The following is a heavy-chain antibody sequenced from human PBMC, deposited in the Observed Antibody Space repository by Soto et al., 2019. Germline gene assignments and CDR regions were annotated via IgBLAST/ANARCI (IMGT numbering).Heavy chain of an antibody. V-gene: IGHV3-7*01. J-gene: IGHJ4*02. CDR3: AQLVAH. Sequence: EVQLVESGGGLVQPGGSLRLSCVASGFTFNNYWMSWVRQATGKGLEWVANIKQDGGQIYYVDSVKGRFTISRDNAKKSVYLQLNSLRDEDTAIYYCAQLVAHWGQGTLVTVSS. CDR1: GFTFNNYW. D-gene: IGHD1-1*01. CDR2: IKQDGGQI.